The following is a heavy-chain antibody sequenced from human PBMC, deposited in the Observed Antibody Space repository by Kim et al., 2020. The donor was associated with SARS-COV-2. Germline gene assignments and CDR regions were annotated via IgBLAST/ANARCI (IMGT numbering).Heavy chain of an antibody. V-gene: IGHV4-59*11. CDR2: LIYSGNI. CDR3: TRDSGWHMY. CDR1: GGSFTSHY. J-gene: IGHJ4*02. Sequence: SETLSLTCTVSGGSFTSHYWTWIRQPPGKGLEWIGNLIYSGNINYNPSLKSRATLSLDTSNNQFSLNLKSVTAADTALYYCTRDSGWHMYWGQGALVTVSS. D-gene: IGHD6-19*01.